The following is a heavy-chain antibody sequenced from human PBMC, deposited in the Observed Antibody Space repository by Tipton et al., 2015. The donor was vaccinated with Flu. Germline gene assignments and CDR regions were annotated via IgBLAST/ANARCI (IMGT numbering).Heavy chain of an antibody. CDR1: GGSISSSSYY. CDR3: ARRVVVPAAIYCDY. V-gene: IGHV4-39*07. CDR2: IYYSGST. J-gene: IGHJ4*02. D-gene: IGHD2-2*01. Sequence: TLSLTCTVSGGSISSSSYYWGWIRQPPGKGLEWIGSIYYSGSTYYNPSLKSRVTISVDTSKNQFSLKLSSVTAADTAVYYCARRVVVPAAIYCDYWGQGTLVTVSS.